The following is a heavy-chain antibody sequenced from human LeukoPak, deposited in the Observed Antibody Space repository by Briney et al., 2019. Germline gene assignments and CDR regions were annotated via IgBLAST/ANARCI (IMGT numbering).Heavy chain of an antibody. CDR3: ARVHIGAGTYWYFDL. CDR1: GGSISSYY. CDR2: IYYSGST. D-gene: IGHD6-13*01. V-gene: IGHV4-59*01. Sequence: PSETLSLTCTVSGGSISSYYWSWIRQPPGKGLEWIGYIYYSGSTNYNPSLKSRATISVDTSKNQSSLKLSSVTAADTAVFYCARVHIGAGTYWYFDLWGRGTLVTVSS. J-gene: IGHJ2*01.